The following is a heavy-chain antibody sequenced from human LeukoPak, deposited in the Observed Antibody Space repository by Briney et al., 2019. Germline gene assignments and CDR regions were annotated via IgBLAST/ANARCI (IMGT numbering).Heavy chain of an antibody. J-gene: IGHJ4*02. Sequence: GGSLRLSCVASGFTFSNYAMNWVRQAPGKGLEWVSGVSGGGSSTYYADSVKGRFTISRDNSKNMLYLQMNSLRAEDTAVYYCARGTHYYDSSGYCGYWGQGTLVTVSS. CDR1: GFTFSNYA. D-gene: IGHD3-22*01. CDR3: ARGTHYYDSSGYCGY. CDR2: VSGGGSST. V-gene: IGHV3-23*01.